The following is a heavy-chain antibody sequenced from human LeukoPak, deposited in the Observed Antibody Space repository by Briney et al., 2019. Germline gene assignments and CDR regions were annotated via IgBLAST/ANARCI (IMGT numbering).Heavy chain of an antibody. Sequence: SETLSLTCAVYGGSLSGYYWSWIRQPPGKGLEWIGEINHSGSTNYNPSLKSRVTISVDTSKNQFSLKLSSVTAADTAVYYCARGRQWLGRPFDYWGQGTLVTVST. CDR1: GGSLSGYY. D-gene: IGHD6-19*01. CDR3: ARGRQWLGRPFDY. V-gene: IGHV4-34*01. J-gene: IGHJ4*02. CDR2: INHSGST.